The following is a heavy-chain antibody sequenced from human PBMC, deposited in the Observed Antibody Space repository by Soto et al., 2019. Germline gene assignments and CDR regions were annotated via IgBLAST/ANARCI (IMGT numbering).Heavy chain of an antibody. CDR2: IWYDGSNK. CDR3: ARDQASYSSGYYGMDV. D-gene: IGHD6-19*01. J-gene: IGHJ6*02. V-gene: IGHV3-33*01. CDR1: GFTFRSYG. Sequence: GGSLRLSCAASGFTFRSYGIHWVRQAPGKGLEWVAVIWYDGSNKYYADSVKGRFTISRDNSKNTLYLQMNSLRAEDTAVYYCARDQASYSSGYYGMDVWGQGTTVTVSS.